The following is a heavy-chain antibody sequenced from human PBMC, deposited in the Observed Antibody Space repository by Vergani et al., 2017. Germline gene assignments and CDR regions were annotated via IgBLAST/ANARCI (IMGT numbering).Heavy chain of an antibody. Sequence: QLQLQESGPGLVKPSETLSLTCTVSGGSISSSSYYWGWIRQPAGKGLEWIGSIYTSGSTNYNPSLKSRVTMSVDTSKNQFSLKLSSVTAADTAVYYCARGLTTVMFDYWGQGTLVTVSS. CDR2: IYTSGST. CDR3: ARGLTTVMFDY. V-gene: IGHV4-61*02. CDR1: GGSISSSSYY. J-gene: IGHJ4*02. D-gene: IGHD4-11*01.